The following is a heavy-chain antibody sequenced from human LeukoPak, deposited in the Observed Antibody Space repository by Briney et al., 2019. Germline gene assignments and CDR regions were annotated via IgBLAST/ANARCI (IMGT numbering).Heavy chain of an antibody. D-gene: IGHD3-3*02. Sequence: PGGSLRLSCAASGFTVISNYMSWVRQAPGKGLEWVSVIYSGGNTYYADSVEGRFTISRDNSKNTLYLQMKTLKAEDTAVYYCARDLHPRLAGFFDYWGQGTLVTVSS. CDR3: ARDLHPRLAGFFDY. CDR2: IYSGGNT. CDR1: GFTVISNY. V-gene: IGHV3-53*01. J-gene: IGHJ4*02.